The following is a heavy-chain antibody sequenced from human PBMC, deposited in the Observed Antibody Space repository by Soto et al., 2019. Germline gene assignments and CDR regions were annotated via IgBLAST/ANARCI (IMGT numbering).Heavy chain of an antibody. CDR1: GGTFSTYG. V-gene: IGHV1-69*01. Sequence: QVQLVQSGAEVRKPGSSVTVSCKASGGTFSTYGITWVRQATGQGLEWMGHIIPLIGTANYAQRFRRIVPITANESTTTAHMELTSLSSEDTAVYYCARVVMTTVPASFYYGLDVWVQGATVTVSS. J-gene: IGHJ6*02. D-gene: IGHD4-4*01. CDR2: IIPLIGTA. CDR3: ARVVMTTVPASFYYGLDV.